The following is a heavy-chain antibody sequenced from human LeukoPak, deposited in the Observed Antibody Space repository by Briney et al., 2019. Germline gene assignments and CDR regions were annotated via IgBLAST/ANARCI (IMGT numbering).Heavy chain of an antibody. CDR1: GGTFSSYA. Sequence: GASVKVSCKASGGTFSSYAISWVRQAPGQGLEWMGGIIPIFGTANYAQKFQGRVTITADESTSTAYMELSSLRSEDTAVYYCARAIHPYSSGWYRPFDYWGQGTLSPSPQ. D-gene: IGHD6-19*01. V-gene: IGHV1-69*13. CDR3: ARAIHPYSSGWYRPFDY. CDR2: IIPIFGTA. J-gene: IGHJ4*02.